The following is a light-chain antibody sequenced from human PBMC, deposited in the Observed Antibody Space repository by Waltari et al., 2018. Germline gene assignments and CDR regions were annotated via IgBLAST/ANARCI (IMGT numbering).Light chain of an antibody. CDR1: QSVSDY. CDR2: AAS. V-gene: IGKV3-11*01. CDR3: QQRSNWPIS. Sequence: EIVLTQSPATLSLAPGERATLSCRPSQSVSDYLAWYQQNPGQAPRLLISAASNRATGIPARFSGSGSGTDFTLTISSLEPEDFAFYYCQQRSNWPISFGQGTRLEIK. J-gene: IGKJ5*01.